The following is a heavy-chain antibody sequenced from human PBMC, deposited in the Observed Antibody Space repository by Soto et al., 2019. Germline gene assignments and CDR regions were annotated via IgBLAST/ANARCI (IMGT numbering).Heavy chain of an antibody. CDR3: AKDIVITFGGVISLDAFDI. D-gene: IGHD3-16*02. J-gene: IGHJ3*02. V-gene: IGHV3-30*18. CDR1: GFTFSSYG. Sequence: SLRLSCAASGFTFSSYGMHWVRQAPGKGLEWVAVISYDGSNKYYADSVKGRFTISRDNSKNTLYLQMNSLRAEDTAVYYCAKDIVITFGGVISLDAFDIWGQGTMVTVSS. CDR2: ISYDGSNK.